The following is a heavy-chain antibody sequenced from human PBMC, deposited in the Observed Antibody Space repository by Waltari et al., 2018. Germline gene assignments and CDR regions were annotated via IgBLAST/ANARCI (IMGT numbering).Heavy chain of an antibody. D-gene: IGHD3-16*01. CDR2: IYYSGST. V-gene: IGHV4-39*07. CDR1: GGSISSSDHY. CDR3: TRDAPPPGVSGSYAAVDY. Sequence: QLQLQESGPGLVKPSETLSLAGTVSGGSISSSDHYWGWIRQPPGKGLEWIGSIYYSGSTYYNPSLKSRVTISLDTSKNQFSLKLSSVTAADTAVYYCTRDAPPPGVSGSYAAVDYWGQGSLVIVSS. J-gene: IGHJ4*02.